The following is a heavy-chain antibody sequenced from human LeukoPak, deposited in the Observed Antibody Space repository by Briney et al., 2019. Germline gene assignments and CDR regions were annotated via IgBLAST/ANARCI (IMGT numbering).Heavy chain of an antibody. J-gene: IGHJ3*02. CDR2: IIPIFGTA. CDR3: ARSTMSMIVVVITRDDAFDI. Sequence: SVKVSCKASGGTFSSYAISWVRQAPGQGLEWMGRIIPIFGTANYAQKFQGRVTITTDESTSTAYMELSSLRSEDTAVHYCARSTMSMIVVVITRDDAFDIWGQGTMVTVSS. D-gene: IGHD3-22*01. CDR1: GGTFSSYA. V-gene: IGHV1-69*05.